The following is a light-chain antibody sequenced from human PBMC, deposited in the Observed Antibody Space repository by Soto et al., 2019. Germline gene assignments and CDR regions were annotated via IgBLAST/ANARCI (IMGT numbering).Light chain of an antibody. J-gene: IGKJ3*01. Sequence: DIQMTQSPSSVSASVGDTINITCRASHDIKKWLAWYQQKPGKAPKVLIYAASNLESGVSPRFSGSGAGTEFSLTISSLKTEDFATYFCHQASSFPYTFGPGTKVDIK. CDR1: HDIKKW. CDR3: HQASSFPYT. CDR2: AAS. V-gene: IGKV1-12*01.